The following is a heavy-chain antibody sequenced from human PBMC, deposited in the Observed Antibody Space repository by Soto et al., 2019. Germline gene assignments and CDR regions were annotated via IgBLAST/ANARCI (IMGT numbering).Heavy chain of an antibody. J-gene: IGHJ4*02. Sequence: EVQLVESGGGLIQPGGSLRLSCAVSGFTVSNNYMSWVRQAPGKGLEGVSVIYSGGYTAYGDSVKGRFTISRDNSKNTTYLKKKRPGTADPALYYWATPPGGGGYGGQGTLVTVSS. V-gene: IGHV3-53*01. CDR1: GFTVSNNY. CDR2: IYSGGYT. CDR3: ATPPGGGGY. D-gene: IGHD3-10*01.